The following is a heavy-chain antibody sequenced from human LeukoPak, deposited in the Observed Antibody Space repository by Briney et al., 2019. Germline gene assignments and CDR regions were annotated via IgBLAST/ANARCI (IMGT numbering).Heavy chain of an antibody. CDR1: GVSITLYY. J-gene: IGHJ4*02. D-gene: IGHD6-6*01. CDR3: ARGRGRSKAGDH. CDR2: ISNSGS. Sequence: SETLSLTCTVSGVSITLYYWTWIRQSPKKGLEWIGDISNSGSNYNPSLSSRLTISTDTSKNHFSLRLTSVTAADTAFYFCARGRGRSKAGDHWGQGSLVIVSS. V-gene: IGHV4-59*12.